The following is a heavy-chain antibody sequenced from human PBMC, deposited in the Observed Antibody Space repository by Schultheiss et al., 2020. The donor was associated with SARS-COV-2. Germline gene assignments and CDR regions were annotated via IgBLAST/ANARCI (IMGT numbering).Heavy chain of an antibody. V-gene: IGHV3-9*01. CDR2: ISWNSGSI. D-gene: IGHD3-10*01. CDR3: ASSDGRCFDY. J-gene: IGHJ4*02. Sequence: GGSLRLSCAASGFTFSSYAMHWVRQAPGKGLEWVSGISWNSGSIGYADSVKGRFTISRDNAKNSLYLQMNSLRAEDTAVYYCASSDGRCFDYWGQGTLVTVSS. CDR1: GFTFSSYA.